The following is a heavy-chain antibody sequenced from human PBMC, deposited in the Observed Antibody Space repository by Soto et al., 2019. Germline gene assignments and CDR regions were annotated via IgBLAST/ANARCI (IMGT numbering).Heavy chain of an antibody. D-gene: IGHD6-19*01. CDR1: GFTFSSYA. V-gene: IGHV3-64D*06. CDR2: ISSNGGST. CDR3: VKDRIAVAHLFDY. J-gene: IGHJ4*02. Sequence: PGGSLRLSCSASGFTFSSYAMHWVRQAPGKGLEYVSAISSNGGSTYYADSVKGRFTISRDNSKNTLYLQMSSLRAEDTAVYYCVKDRIAVAHLFDYWGQGTLVTVSS.